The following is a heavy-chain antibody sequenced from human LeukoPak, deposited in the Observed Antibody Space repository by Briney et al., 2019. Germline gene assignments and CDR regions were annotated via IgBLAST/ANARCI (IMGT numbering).Heavy chain of an antibody. CDR1: GFTFSSYG. V-gene: IGHV3-23*01. CDR3: AKLARYWPYLGAFDI. J-gene: IGHJ3*02. CDR2: ISGSGGST. Sequence: GGSLRLSCAASGFTFSSYGMHWVRQAPGKGLEWVSAISGSGGSTYYADSVKGRFTISRDNSKNTLYLQMNSLRAEDTAVYYCAKLARYWPYLGAFDIWGQGTMVTVSS. D-gene: IGHD2-15*01.